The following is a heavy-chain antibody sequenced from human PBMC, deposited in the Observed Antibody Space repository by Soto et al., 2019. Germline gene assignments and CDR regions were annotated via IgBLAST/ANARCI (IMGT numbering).Heavy chain of an antibody. CDR2: ISYDGSNK. D-gene: IGHD3-16*01. CDR1: GFTFSSYG. Sequence: QVQLVESGGGVVQPGRSLRLSCAASGFTFSSYGMHWVRQAPGKGLEWVAVISYDGSNKYYADSVKGRFTISRDNSKNTLYLQMNSLRAEDTAVYYCAKDLAEGLDGFDYWGQGTLVTVSS. V-gene: IGHV3-30*18. J-gene: IGHJ4*02. CDR3: AKDLAEGLDGFDY.